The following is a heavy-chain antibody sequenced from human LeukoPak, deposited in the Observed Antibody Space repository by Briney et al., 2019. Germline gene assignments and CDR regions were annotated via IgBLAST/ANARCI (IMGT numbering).Heavy chain of an antibody. CDR1: CGSISSSSHY. V-gene: IGHV4-39*01. Sequence: PSETLSLTCTVSCGSISSSSHYWGWIRQPPGKGLEWIGTVYYSGTTYYNPSLKSRVTISVDTSKNHFSLKLSSVTAADTAVYYCARLFRARPVVTFDYWGQGTLVTVSS. CDR3: ARLFRARPVVTFDY. CDR2: VYYSGTT. J-gene: IGHJ4*02. D-gene: IGHD3-22*01.